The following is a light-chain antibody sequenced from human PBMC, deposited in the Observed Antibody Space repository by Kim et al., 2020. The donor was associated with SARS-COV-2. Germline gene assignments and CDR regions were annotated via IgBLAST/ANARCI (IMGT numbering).Light chain of an antibody. J-gene: IGLJ3*02. V-gene: IGLV3-9*01. Sequence: SVAGGQPARITWGGNNIGTKNVHWFQQKPGQGPVLGICVDSNRPSGIPERFSGANSGNTATLTISRAQPGDEADYYCQVWDSSTGVFGGGTQRTVL. CDR3: QVWDSSTGV. CDR2: VDS. CDR1: NIGTKN.